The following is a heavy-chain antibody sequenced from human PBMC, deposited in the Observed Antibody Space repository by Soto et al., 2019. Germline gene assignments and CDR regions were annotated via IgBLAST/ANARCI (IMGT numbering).Heavy chain of an antibody. J-gene: IGHJ5*02. Sequence: PSETLSLTCTVSGGSISSSSYYWGWIRQPPGKGLEWTGSIYYSGSTYYNPSLKSRVTISVDTSKNQFSLKLSSVTAADTAVYYCARRYSSSWYNWFDPWGQGTLVTVSS. D-gene: IGHD6-13*01. CDR1: GGSISSSSYY. V-gene: IGHV4-39*01. CDR2: IYYSGST. CDR3: ARRYSSSWYNWFDP.